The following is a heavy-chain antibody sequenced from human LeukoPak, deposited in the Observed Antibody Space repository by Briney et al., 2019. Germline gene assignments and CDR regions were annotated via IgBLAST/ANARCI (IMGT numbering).Heavy chain of an antibody. J-gene: IGHJ5*02. V-gene: IGHV3-23*01. CDR3: ARTLTAQFRPHWFDP. CDR2: VGGVGDNT. Sequence: GGSLRLSCAASGFTLSSYAMSWVRQTPGKGLEWVSVVGGVGDNTYYADSVKGRFSISRDNSKKTLYLQMNSLRVKDTALYYCARTLTAQFRPHWFDPWGQGTLVTVSS. CDR1: GFTLSSYA. D-gene: IGHD1-14*01.